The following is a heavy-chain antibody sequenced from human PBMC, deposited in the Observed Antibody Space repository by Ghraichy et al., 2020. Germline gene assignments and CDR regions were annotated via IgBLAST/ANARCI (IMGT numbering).Heavy chain of an antibody. J-gene: IGHJ4*02. CDR3: ASGPAHILRLDY. D-gene: IGHD3-9*01. Sequence: TLSLTCSVSGASITSSNYYWAWIRQPPGKGLEWIGGLYSAGNTYYNPSLKSRLTISVDTSKNEVSLKLTSMTAADTAVYYCASGPAHILRLDYWGQGTLVTVSS. CDR1: GASITSSNYY. CDR2: LYSAGNT. V-gene: IGHV4-39*01.